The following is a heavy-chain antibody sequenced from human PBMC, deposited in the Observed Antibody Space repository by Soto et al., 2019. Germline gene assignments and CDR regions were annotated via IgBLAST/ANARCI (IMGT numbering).Heavy chain of an antibody. V-gene: IGHV1-2*02. CDR2: INPKSGGT. D-gene: IGHD2-21*01. CDR1: GYSFMDYY. CDR3: AREFVVTALLNAGSLHFDN. Sequence: ASVKVSCQASGYSFMDYYLHWVRQVPGQGLQWMGWINPKSGGTKYVHNFQGRVTMTSDTSISTAYMELRRLRSDDTAVYFCAREFVVTALLNAGSLHFDNWGLGTLVTVSS. J-gene: IGHJ4*02.